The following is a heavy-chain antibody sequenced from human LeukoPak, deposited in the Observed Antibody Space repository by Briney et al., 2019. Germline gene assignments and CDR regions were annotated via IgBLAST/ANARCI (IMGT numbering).Heavy chain of an antibody. V-gene: IGHV4-59*01. D-gene: IGHD3-10*01. CDR3: ARAAGFGEFDWFDP. CDR1: GGSISSYY. J-gene: IGHJ5*02. Sequence: SETLSLTCTVSGGSISSYYWSWIRQPPGKGLEWIGYIYYSGSTNYNPSLKSRVTISVDMSKNQFSLKLSSVTAADTAVYYCARAAGFGEFDWFDPWGQGTLVTVSS. CDR2: IYYSGST.